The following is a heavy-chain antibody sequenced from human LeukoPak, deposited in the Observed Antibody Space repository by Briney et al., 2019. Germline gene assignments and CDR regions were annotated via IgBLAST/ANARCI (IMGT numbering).Heavy chain of an antibody. J-gene: IGHJ4*02. V-gene: IGHV3-23*01. Sequence: GGSLRLSCAASGSTFSRYAMSWVRQAPGKGLEWLSAISESDGSTYYAASVKGRFTISRDNSKNTLYLQMNSLGADDTAVYFCAKDISQGYTFGSIEEDYWGQGTLVTVSS. CDR2: ISESDGST. CDR1: GSTFSRYA. D-gene: IGHD5-18*01. CDR3: AKDISQGYTFGSIEEDY.